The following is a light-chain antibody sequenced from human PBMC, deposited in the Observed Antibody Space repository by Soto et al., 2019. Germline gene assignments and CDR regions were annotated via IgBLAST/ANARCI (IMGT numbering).Light chain of an antibody. CDR2: DAS. CDR3: QQRSNWPRT. CDR1: QSVSSY. V-gene: IGKV3-11*01. J-gene: IGKJ1*01. Sequence: EIVLTQSPATLSLSPGERANISCRASQSVSSYVAWYQQKPGQAPRLLIYDASSRATGIPARFSGSGSGTDFTLTISSLEPEDFAVYYCQQRSNWPRTFGQGTRWKSN.